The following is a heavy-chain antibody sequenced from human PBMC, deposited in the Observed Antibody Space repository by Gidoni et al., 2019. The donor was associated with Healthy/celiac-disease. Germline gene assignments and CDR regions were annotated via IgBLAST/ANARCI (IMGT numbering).Heavy chain of an antibody. J-gene: IGHJ3*02. D-gene: IGHD3-9*01. CDR3: AKDRAGGYDILPDAFDI. CDR1: GFTFSSYA. V-gene: IGHV3-23*01. Sequence: EVQLLESGGGLVQPGGSLRLSCSPAGFTFSSYAMSWVRQAPGKGLVWVSAISGSGGSTYYADSVKGRFTISRDNSKNTLYLQMNSLRAEDTAVYYCAKDRAGGYDILPDAFDIWGQGTMVTVSS. CDR2: ISGSGGST.